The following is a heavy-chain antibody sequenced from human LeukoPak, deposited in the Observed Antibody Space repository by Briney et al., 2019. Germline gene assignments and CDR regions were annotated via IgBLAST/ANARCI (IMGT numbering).Heavy chain of an antibody. CDR1: GGSISSYY. Sequence: SETLSLTCTVSGGSISSYYWSWIRQPPGKGLEWIGSIYHSGSTYYNPSLKSRVTISVDTSKNQFSLKLSSVTAADTAVYYCARAVGSGSFQTYYYYMDVWGKGTTVTISS. J-gene: IGHJ6*03. D-gene: IGHD3-10*01. CDR2: IYHSGST. CDR3: ARAVGSGSFQTYYYYMDV. V-gene: IGHV4-59*12.